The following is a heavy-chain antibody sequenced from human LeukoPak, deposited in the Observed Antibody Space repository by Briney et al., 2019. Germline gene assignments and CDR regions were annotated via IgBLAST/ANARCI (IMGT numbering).Heavy chain of an antibody. CDR1: GFTFSGYY. Sequence: GGSLRLSCAASGFTFSGYYMHWVRQAPGKGLVWVSRIKSDGSTTNYADSVKGRFTISRDNAKNTLYLQMNSLRAEDTAVYYCARVRYCDYWGQGTLVTVSS. D-gene: IGHD1-14*01. J-gene: IGHJ4*02. CDR3: ARVRYCDY. CDR2: IKSDGSTT. V-gene: IGHV3-74*01.